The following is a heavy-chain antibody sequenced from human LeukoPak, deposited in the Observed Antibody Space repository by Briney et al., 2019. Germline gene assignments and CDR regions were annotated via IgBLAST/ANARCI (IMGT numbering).Heavy chain of an antibody. J-gene: IGHJ4*02. D-gene: IGHD6-19*01. V-gene: IGHV4-38-2*01. CDR1: GYSISSGYY. CDR3: ARQTMGIAVGEFDY. CDR2: IYHSGST. Sequence: SETLSLTCAVSGYSISSGYYWGWIRQPPGKGLEWIGSIYHSGSTYYNPSLKSRVTISVDTSKNQFSLKLSSVTAADTAVYYCARQTMGIAVGEFDYWGQGTLVTVSS.